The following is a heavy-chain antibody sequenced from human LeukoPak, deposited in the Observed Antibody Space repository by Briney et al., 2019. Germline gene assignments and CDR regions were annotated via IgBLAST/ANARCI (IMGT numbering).Heavy chain of an antibody. D-gene: IGHD3-22*01. CDR3: AKDFYYDSSGGYCQR. CDR2: ISYDGTNK. Sequence: QPGGSLRLSCSASGFTFSSYAMHWVRQAPGKGLEWVAVISYDGTNKYYADSVKGRFTISRDNSKNTLYLQMNGLRDEDTAVYYCAKDFYYDSSGGYCQRWGQGSLVSVCS. CDR1: GFTFSSYA. J-gene: IGHJ1*01. V-gene: IGHV3-30*18.